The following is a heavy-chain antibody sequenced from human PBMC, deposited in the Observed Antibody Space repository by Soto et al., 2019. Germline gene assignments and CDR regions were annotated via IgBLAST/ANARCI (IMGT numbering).Heavy chain of an antibody. J-gene: IGHJ5*02. D-gene: IGHD3-3*01. CDR1: GYTFTSYG. CDR2: ISAYNGNT. V-gene: IGHV1-18*01. Sequence: GASVKVSCKASGYTFTSYGISWVRQAPGQGLEWMGWISAYNGNTNYAQKLQGRVTMTTDTSTSTAYMELRSLRSDDTAVYYCARDGEGGDYDSWFDPWGQGTLVTVSS. CDR3: ARDGEGGDYDSWFDP.